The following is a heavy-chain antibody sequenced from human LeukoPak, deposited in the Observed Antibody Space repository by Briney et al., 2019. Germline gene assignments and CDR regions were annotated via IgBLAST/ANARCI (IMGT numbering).Heavy chain of an antibody. J-gene: IGHJ4*02. CDR3: ARSTTAYDY. V-gene: IGHV4-34*01. CDR1: GGSFSCYY. Sequence: SETLSLTCAVYGGSFSCYYWSWIRQPPGKGLEWIGEINHSGSTNYNPSLKSRVTISVDTSKNQFSLKLSSVTAADTAVYYCARSTTAYDYWGQGTLVTVSS. CDR2: INHSGST. D-gene: IGHD4-11*01.